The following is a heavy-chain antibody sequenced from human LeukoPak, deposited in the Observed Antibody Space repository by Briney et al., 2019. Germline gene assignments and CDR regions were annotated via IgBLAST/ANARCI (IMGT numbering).Heavy chain of an antibody. J-gene: IGHJ5*02. CDR2: IYYSGST. CDR3: ARAVVTAGSRFDP. V-gene: IGHV4-39*07. Sequence: SETLSLTCTVSGGSISSSSYYWGWIRQPPGKGLEWIGSIYYSGSTYYYPSLKSRVTISVDTSKNQFSLKLSSVTAADTAVYYCARAVVTAGSRFDPWGQGTLVTVSS. D-gene: IGHD2-21*02. CDR1: GGSISSSSYY.